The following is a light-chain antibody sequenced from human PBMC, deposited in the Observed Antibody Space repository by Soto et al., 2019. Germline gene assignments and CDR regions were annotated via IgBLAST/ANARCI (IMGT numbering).Light chain of an antibody. J-gene: IGLJ1*01. CDR3: CSYAGRYTYV. CDR2: DVS. CDR1: SSDVGGYNY. V-gene: IGLV2-11*01. Sequence: QSVLTQPRSVSGSPGQSVTICCTGASSDVGGYNYVSWYQQHPGKAPKLMIYDVSKRPSGVPDRFSGSKSGNTASLTISGLQTEDEADYYCCSYAGRYTYVFGTGTKVTVL.